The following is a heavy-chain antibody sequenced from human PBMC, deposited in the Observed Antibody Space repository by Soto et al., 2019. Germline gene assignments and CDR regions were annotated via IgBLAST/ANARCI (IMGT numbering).Heavy chain of an antibody. Sequence: QVQLVQSGAEVKKPGSSVKVSCKASGGTFSSYTISWVRQAPGQGLEWMGRIIPILGIANYAQKFQGRVTNTADKSTSTAYMELSSLRSESTSVDYCARDMFRGGNYDYYDMDVWGKGTTVTVSS. CDR3: ARDMFRGGNYDYYDMDV. CDR2: IIPILGIA. J-gene: IGHJ6*03. CDR1: GGTFSSYT. V-gene: IGHV1-69*08. D-gene: IGHD3-10*02.